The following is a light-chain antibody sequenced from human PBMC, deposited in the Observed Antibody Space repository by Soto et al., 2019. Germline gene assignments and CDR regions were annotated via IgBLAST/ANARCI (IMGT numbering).Light chain of an antibody. J-gene: IGKJ1*01. CDR2: AAS. CDR1: QTISNY. Sequence: DIQMTQSPSSLSASVGDRVTITCQASQTISNYLNWYQQKPGKAPKLLIYAASSLQSGVPSRVSGSGSGTDVTLSISSLQPEDFATYYCQQSYSTLWTFGQGTKVDIK. V-gene: IGKV1-39*01. CDR3: QQSYSTLWT.